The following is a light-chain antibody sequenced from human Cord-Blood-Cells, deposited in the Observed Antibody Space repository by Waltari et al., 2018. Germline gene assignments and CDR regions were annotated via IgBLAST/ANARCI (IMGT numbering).Light chain of an antibody. CDR3: QTWGTGIQV. V-gene: IGLV4-69*01. J-gene: IGLJ3*02. Sequence: QLVLTQSPSASASLGASVKLTCTLSSGHSSYAIAWHQQQPEKGPRYLSNLNSDGSHSRGDGIPDRLSGSSSGAERYLTISRLQSEDEADYYCQTWGTGIQVFGGGTKLTVL. CDR1: SGHSSYA. CDR2: LNSDGSH.